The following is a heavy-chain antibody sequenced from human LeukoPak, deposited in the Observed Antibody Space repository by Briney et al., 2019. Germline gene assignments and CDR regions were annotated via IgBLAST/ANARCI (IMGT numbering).Heavy chain of an antibody. CDR2: ISSSSSYI. CDR1: GFTFSSYS. J-gene: IGHJ4*02. D-gene: IGHD4-17*01. CDR3: ARDSGYGDPFDY. Sequence: PGGSLRLSCAASGFTFSSYSMNWVRQAPGKGLEWVSSISSSSSYIYYADSVKGRFTISRDNAKNSLYLQMNSLRAEDTAVYYCARDSGYGDPFDYWGQGTLVTVSS. V-gene: IGHV3-21*01.